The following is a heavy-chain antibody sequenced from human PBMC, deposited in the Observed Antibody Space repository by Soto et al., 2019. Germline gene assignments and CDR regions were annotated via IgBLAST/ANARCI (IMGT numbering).Heavy chain of an antibody. Sequence: KLPETLSLTCTVSGGSISSYYWSWIRQPPGKGLEWIGYIYYSGSTNYNPSLKSRVTISVDTSKNQFSLKLSSVTAADTAVYYCARIPPLDFWSGYSKKIYYYYMDVWGKGTTVTVS. V-gene: IGHV4-59*01. J-gene: IGHJ6*03. D-gene: IGHD3-3*01. CDR2: IYYSGST. CDR3: ARIPPLDFWSGYSKKIYYYYMDV. CDR1: GGSISSYY.